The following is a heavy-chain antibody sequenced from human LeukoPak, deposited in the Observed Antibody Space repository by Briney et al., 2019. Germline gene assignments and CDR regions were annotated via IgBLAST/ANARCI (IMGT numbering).Heavy chain of an antibody. V-gene: IGHV1-18*01. CDR3: VLDSSGYSYFDY. CDR1: GYTLTSYG. D-gene: IGHD3-22*01. J-gene: IGHJ4*02. CDR2: ISAYNGNT. Sequence: ASVKVSCKASGYTLTSYGISWVRQAPGQGLEWMGWISAYNGNTNYAQKLQGRVTTTTDTSTSTAYMELRSLRSDDTAVYYCVLDSSGYSYFDYWGQGTLVTVSS.